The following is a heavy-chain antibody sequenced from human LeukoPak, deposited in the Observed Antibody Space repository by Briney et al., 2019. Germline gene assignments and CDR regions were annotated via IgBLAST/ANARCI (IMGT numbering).Heavy chain of an antibody. V-gene: IGHV1-18*01. Sequence: ASVKVSCKASGYTFTSYGISWVRQAPGQGLEWMGWISAYNGNTNYAQKLQGRVTMTTDTSTSTAYMELRSLRSDDTAVYYCARVVGDFWSGYLKGYFDYWGQGTLVTVSS. CDR1: GYTFTSYG. CDR3: ARVVGDFWSGYLKGYFDY. D-gene: IGHD3-3*01. J-gene: IGHJ4*02. CDR2: ISAYNGNT.